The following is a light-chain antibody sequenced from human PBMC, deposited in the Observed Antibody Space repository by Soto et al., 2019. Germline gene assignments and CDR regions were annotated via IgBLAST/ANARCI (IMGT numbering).Light chain of an antibody. J-gene: IGLJ1*01. CDR3: LLYYGGAHV. CDR2: STS. Sequence: VVTQEPSLTVSPGGTVTLTCASSTGAVSSGYYPNWFQQKPGQAPRALIYSTSIKHSWTPARFSGSLLGGKAALTLSGVQPEDEAEYYCLLYYGGAHVFGTGTKLTVL. V-gene: IGLV7-43*01. CDR1: TGAVSSGYY.